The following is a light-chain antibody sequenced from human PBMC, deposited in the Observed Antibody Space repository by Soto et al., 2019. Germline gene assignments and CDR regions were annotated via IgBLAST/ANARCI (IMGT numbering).Light chain of an antibody. CDR2: DVS. Sequence: QSVLTQPASVSGSPGQSITISCTGTSNDVGGYNYVSWYQQLPGKAPKLMIYDVSDRPSGVSNRFSGSKSGNTASLTISGLQAEDEADYYCSSYTSSSLYVFGTGTKVTVL. J-gene: IGLJ1*01. CDR3: SSYTSSSLYV. CDR1: SNDVGGYNY. V-gene: IGLV2-14*01.